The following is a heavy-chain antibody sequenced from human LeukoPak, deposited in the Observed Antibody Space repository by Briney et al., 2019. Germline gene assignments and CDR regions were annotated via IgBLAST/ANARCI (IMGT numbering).Heavy chain of an antibody. V-gene: IGHV3-23*01. D-gene: IGHD3-10*01. CDR1: GFTFNNYA. CDR2: ISASGTGT. CDR3: ARDYGSRGSSSYPLDN. J-gene: IGHJ4*02. Sequence: PGGSLRLSCAASGFTFNNYAMSWVRQAPGKGLEWVSAISASGTGTYYADSVKGRFTISRDNSKGTLYLQVNSLRAEDTAVYYCARDYGSRGSSSYPLDNWSQGTLVTVSP.